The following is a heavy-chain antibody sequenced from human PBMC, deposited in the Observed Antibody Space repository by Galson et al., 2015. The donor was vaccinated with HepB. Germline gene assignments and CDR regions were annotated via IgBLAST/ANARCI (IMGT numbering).Heavy chain of an antibody. V-gene: IGHV3-66*01. J-gene: IGHJ6*02. CDR3: ARDVYCSSTSCFLYYYYYGMDV. D-gene: IGHD2-2*01. CDR1: GFTFSNSW. CDR2: IHDGGST. Sequence: SLRLSCAASGFTFSNSWMSWVRQTPGKGLEWVAVIHDGGSTYYADSMKDRFTISRDNSKNTVYLQLNSLRAEDTAVCYCARDVYCSSTSCFLYYYYYGMDVWGQGTTVTVSS.